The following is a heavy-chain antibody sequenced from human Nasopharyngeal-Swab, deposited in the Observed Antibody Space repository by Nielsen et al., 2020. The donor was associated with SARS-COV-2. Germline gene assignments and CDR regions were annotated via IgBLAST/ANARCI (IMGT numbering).Heavy chain of an antibody. Sequence: GESLKISCVASGFSFSSYAMHWVRQAPGKGLEWVAVISFDGSNKYYADSVKGRFTISRDNSKNTLYLQMNSLRAEDTAVYYCAKYNWNTMATFDPWGQGTLVTVSS. CDR3: AKYNWNTMATFDP. J-gene: IGHJ5*02. D-gene: IGHD1-20*01. CDR2: ISFDGSNK. V-gene: IGHV3-30*18. CDR1: GFSFSSYA.